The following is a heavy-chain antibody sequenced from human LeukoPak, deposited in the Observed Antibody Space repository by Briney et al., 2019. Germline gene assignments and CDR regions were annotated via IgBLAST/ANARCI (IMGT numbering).Heavy chain of an antibody. CDR1: GYTFTSYY. CDR3: ARGAHEGLRLGELSLYDWFDS. J-gene: IGHJ5*01. CDR2: INPNSGGT. V-gene: IGHV1-2*02. Sequence: GASVKVSCKASGYTFTSYYMHWVRQAPGQGLEWMGWINPNSGGTNYAQKFQGRVTMTRDTSISTAYMELSRLRSDDTAVYYCARGAHEGLRLGELSLYDWFDSWGQGTLVTVSS. D-gene: IGHD3-16*02.